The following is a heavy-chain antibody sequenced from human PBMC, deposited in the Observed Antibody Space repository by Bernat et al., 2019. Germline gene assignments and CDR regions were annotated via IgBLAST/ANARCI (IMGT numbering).Heavy chain of an antibody. CDR3: AKDPNYYGSGDNFLDY. Sequence: QVQLVESGGGVVQPGRSLRLSCAASGSTFSSYGMHWVRQAPGKGLEWVAVISYDGSNKYYADSVKGRFTISRDNSKNTLYLQMNSLRAEDTAVYYCAKDPNYYGSGDNFLDYWGQGTLVTVSS. J-gene: IGHJ4*02. V-gene: IGHV3-30*18. CDR1: GSTFSSYG. CDR2: ISYDGSNK. D-gene: IGHD3-10*01.